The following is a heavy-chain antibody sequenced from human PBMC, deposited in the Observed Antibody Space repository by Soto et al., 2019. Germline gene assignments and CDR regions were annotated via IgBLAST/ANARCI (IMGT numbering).Heavy chain of an antibody. CDR2: ISYDGSNK. Sequence: VQLVESGGGVVQPGRSLRLSCAASGFTFSSYAMHWVRQAPGKGLEWVAVISYDGSNKYYADSVKGRFTISRDNSKNTLYLQMNSLRAEDTAVYYCARGRHYYDSSGYFDYFDYWGQGTLVTVSS. CDR3: ARGRHYYDSSGYFDYFDY. D-gene: IGHD3-22*01. CDR1: GFTFSSYA. J-gene: IGHJ4*02. V-gene: IGHV3-30-3*01.